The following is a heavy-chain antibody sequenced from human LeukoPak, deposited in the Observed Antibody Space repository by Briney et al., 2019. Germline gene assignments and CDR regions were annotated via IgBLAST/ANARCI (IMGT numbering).Heavy chain of an antibody. CDR1: GFPFSNYA. CDR2: ISGSGSST. Sequence: PGGSLRLSCAASGFPFSNYALSWVRQAPGRGLEWVSTISGSGSSTYYADSVKGRFTISRDNSKNTLYLQMNSLRAEDTAVYYCASTYYFDYWGQGTLVTVSS. V-gene: IGHV3-23*01. CDR3: ASTYYFDY. J-gene: IGHJ4*02.